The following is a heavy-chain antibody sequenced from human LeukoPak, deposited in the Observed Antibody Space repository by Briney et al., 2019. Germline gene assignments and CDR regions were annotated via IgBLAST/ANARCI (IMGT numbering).Heavy chain of an antibody. V-gene: IGHV1-46*01. CDR1: GYTFTSYY. D-gene: IGHD3-3*01. CDR2: INPSGGST. CDR3: ARDPPREFLEWYNPLDV. Sequence: ASVKVSCKASGYTFTSYYMHWVRQAPGQGLEWMGIINPSGGSTSYAQKFQGRVTMTRDRSTSTVYMELSSLRSEDTAVYYCARDPPREFLEWYNPLDVWGQGTTVTVSS. J-gene: IGHJ6*02.